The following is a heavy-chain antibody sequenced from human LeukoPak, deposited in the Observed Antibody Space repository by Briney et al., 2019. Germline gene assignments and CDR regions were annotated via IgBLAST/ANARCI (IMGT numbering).Heavy chain of an antibody. CDR2: IFGGGGT. CDR1: GFTVSSNY. D-gene: IGHD4-17*01. V-gene: IGHV3-53*01. CDR3: AKDGSQTTVTYYYYMDV. J-gene: IGHJ6*03. Sequence: GGSLRLSCAAFGFTVSSNYMSWVRQAPGKGLEWVSVIFGGGGTYYGDSVRGRFTISRDNSKNTLYLQMNSLRAEDTAVYYCAKDGSQTTVTYYYYMDVWGKGTTVTVSS.